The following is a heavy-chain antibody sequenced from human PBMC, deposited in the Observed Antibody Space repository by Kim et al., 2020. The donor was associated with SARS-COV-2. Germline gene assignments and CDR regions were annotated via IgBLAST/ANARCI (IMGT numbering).Heavy chain of an antibody. Sequence: GGSLRLSCAASGFTFRSYNMNWVRQAPGKGLEWVSYISTSGDNIYYADSLKGRFTISRDDAKNSLYLQMNSLRVEDTAVYYCVRDYDLWSGLSDEDYHYYGMDVWGQGTTVTVSS. D-gene: IGHD3-3*01. V-gene: IGHV3-21*01. J-gene: IGHJ6*02. CDR2: ISTSGDNI. CDR3: VRDYDLWSGLSDEDYHYYGMDV. CDR1: GFTFRSYN.